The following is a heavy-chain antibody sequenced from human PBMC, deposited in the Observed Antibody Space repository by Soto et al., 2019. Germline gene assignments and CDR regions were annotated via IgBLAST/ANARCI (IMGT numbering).Heavy chain of an antibody. D-gene: IGHD2-15*01. CDR3: ARDRGYDAHDYYYNAMDV. J-gene: IGHJ6*02. CDR2: IRGFSPYT. Sequence: EVPLVESGGGLVKPGGSLRLSCVASGFTFRTYTINWVRQAPGKGLEWVSGIRGFSPYTFYAESVKGRFTISRDNAKNSLYLQMNSLGVEDTAVYYCARDRGYDAHDYYYNAMDVWGQGTTVTVSS. CDR1: GFTFRTYT. V-gene: IGHV3-21*01.